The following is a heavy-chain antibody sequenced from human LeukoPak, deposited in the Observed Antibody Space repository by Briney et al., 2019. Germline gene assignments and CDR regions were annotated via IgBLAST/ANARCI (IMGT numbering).Heavy chain of an antibody. J-gene: IGHJ3*02. D-gene: IGHD4-17*01. CDR2: IIPILGTA. Sequence: VASVKVSCKASGGTFISYAISWVRQAPGQGLEWMGGIIPILGTANYAQKFQGRVTITADESTSTAYMELSSLRSEDTAVYYCARGFQNFGNLPYLDYGDYDGDAFDIWGQGTMVTVSS. CDR1: GGTFISYA. CDR3: ARGFQNFGNLPYLDYGDYDGDAFDI. V-gene: IGHV1-69*13.